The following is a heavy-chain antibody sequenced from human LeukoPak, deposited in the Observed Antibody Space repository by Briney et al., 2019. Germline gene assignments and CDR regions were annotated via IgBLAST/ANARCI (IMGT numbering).Heavy chain of an antibody. CDR3: ARDIVVVPAAIGVGSDY. Sequence: ASVKVSCKASGYTFTNYDISWVRQAPGQGLEWMGWISAYNGNTNYAQKLQGRVTMTTDTSTSTAYMELRSLRSDDTAVYYCARDIVVVPAAIGVGSDYWGQGTLVTVSS. J-gene: IGHJ4*02. D-gene: IGHD2-2*01. V-gene: IGHV1-18*01. CDR2: ISAYNGNT. CDR1: GYTFTNYD.